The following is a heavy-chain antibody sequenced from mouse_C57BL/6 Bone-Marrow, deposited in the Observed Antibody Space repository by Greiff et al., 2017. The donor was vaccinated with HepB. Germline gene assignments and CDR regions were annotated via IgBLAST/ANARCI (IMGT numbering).Heavy chain of an antibody. Sequence: EVKLQESGGGLVKPGGSLKLSCAASGFTFSSYAMSWVRQTPEKRLEWVATISDGGSYTDYPDNVKGRFTISRDNAKNNLYLHMSHLKSEDTAMYYCARDRPLRGYFDYWGQGTTLTVSS. CDR1: GFTFSSYA. CDR2: ISDGGSYT. J-gene: IGHJ2*01. D-gene: IGHD6-1*01. CDR3: ARDRPLRGYFDY. V-gene: IGHV5-4*01.